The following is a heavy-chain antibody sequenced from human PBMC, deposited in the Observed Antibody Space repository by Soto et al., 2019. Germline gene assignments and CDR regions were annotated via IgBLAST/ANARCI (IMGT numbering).Heavy chain of an antibody. CDR1: GGSISSSNW. V-gene: IGHV4-4*02. CDR2: IYHSGST. Sequence: ETLSLTCAVSGGSISSSNWWSWVRQPPGKGLEWIGEIYHSGSTNYNPSLKSRVTISVDKSKNQFSLKLSSVTAADTAVYYCAGWIQLQQYYYYGMDVWGQGTTVTVSS. D-gene: IGHD5-18*01. CDR3: AGWIQLQQYYYYGMDV. J-gene: IGHJ6*02.